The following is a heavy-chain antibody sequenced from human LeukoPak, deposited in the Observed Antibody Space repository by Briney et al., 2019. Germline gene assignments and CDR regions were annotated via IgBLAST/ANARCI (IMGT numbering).Heavy chain of an antibody. CDR2: IYYSGST. V-gene: IGHV4-59*08. D-gene: IGHD4-17*01. J-gene: IGHJ4*02. CDR1: GGSISSYY. Sequence: SETLSLTCTVSGGSISSYYWSWIRQPPGKGLEWIGYIYYSGSTNYNPSLKSRVTISVDTSKNQFSLKLSSVTAADTAVYYCARTNYGDYVAAIGFDYWGQGTLVTVSS. CDR3: ARTNYGDYVAAIGFDY.